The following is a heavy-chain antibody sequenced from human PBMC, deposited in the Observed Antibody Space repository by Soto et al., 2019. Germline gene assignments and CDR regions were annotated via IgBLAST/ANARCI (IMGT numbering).Heavy chain of an antibody. D-gene: IGHD2-15*01. V-gene: IGHV3-30*18. J-gene: IGHJ6*02. CDR3: AKGRIVVVVAATPHSYGYLHGMDV. CDR2: ISYDGSNK. Sequence: ESVGGVVQPGRSLRLSCAASGFTFSSYGMHWVRQAPGKGLEWVAVISYDGSNKYYADSVKGRFTISRDNSKNTLYLQMNSLRAEDTAVYYCAKGRIVVVVAATPHSYGYLHGMDVWGQGTTVTVSS. CDR1: GFTFSSYG.